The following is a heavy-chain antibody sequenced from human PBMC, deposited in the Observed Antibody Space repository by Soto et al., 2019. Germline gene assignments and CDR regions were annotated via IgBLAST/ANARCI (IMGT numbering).Heavy chain of an antibody. CDR1: GGSISSSSYY. CDR3: ARHKRPRVAAPSECDSD. Sequence: SETLSLTCTVSGGSISSSSYYWGWIRQPPGKGLEWIGSIYYSGSTYYNPSLKSRVTISVDTSKNQFSLKLSSVTAADTAVYYCARHKRPRVAAPSECDSDWGQGTLVTVSS. CDR2: IYYSGST. J-gene: IGHJ4*02. V-gene: IGHV4-39*01. D-gene: IGHD6-6*01.